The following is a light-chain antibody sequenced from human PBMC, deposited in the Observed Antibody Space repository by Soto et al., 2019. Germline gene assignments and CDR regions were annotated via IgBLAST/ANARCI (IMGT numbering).Light chain of an antibody. Sequence: DVVMTQSPLSLPVTLGQPASISFRSSQSLVYSDGNTYLNWFQQLPGQSPRRLIYKVSNRDSGVPDRFSGSGSGTDFTLKISRVEAEDVGIYYCMQALQNPVTFGQGTRLEI. CDR2: KVS. CDR3: MQALQNPVT. J-gene: IGKJ5*01. V-gene: IGKV2-30*01. CDR1: QSLVYSDGNTY.